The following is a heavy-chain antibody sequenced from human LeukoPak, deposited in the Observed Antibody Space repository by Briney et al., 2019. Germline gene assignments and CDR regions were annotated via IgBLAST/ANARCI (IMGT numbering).Heavy chain of an antibody. D-gene: IGHD6-19*01. J-gene: IGHJ6*03. CDR1: GFTFSSYG. Sequence: GGSLRLSCAASGFTFSSYGMHWVRQAPGKGLEWVAFIRYDGSNKYYADSVKGRFTISRDNSKNTLYLQMNSLRAEDTAVYYCAKDPGKSSGWSYYYYYYMDVWGKGTTVTISS. V-gene: IGHV3-30*02. CDR3: AKDPGKSSGWSYYYYYYMDV. CDR2: IRYDGSNK.